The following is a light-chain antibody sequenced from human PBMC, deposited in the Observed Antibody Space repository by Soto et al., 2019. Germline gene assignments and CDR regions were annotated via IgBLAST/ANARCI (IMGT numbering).Light chain of an antibody. CDR2: GAS. Sequence: EIVMTQSPATLSVSPGERATLSCRAGQIISSNLAWYQRKPGQAPRLLIYGASTRATGIPARFSGSGSGTEFTLTISSLQSEDFAVYYCQQYNRWPTFGGGTKVESK. CDR1: QIISSN. J-gene: IGKJ4*01. CDR3: QQYNRWPT. V-gene: IGKV3-15*01.